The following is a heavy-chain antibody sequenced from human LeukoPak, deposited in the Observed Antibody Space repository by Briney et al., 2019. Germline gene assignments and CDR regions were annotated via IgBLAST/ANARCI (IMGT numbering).Heavy chain of an antibody. J-gene: IGHJ3*02. V-gene: IGHV4-59*08. CDR1: GGSISSYY. CDR2: IYYSGST. CDR3: ARSIHGGAFDI. Sequence: SETLSLTCTVSGGSISSYYWSWIRQPPGKGLEWIGYIYYSGSTNYDPSLKSRVTISVDTSKNQFSLKLSSVTAADTAVYYCARSIHGGAFDIWGQGTMVTVSS. D-gene: IGHD3-16*01.